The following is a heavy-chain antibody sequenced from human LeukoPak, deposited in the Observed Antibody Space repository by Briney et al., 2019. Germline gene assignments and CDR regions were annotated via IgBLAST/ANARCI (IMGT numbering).Heavy chain of an antibody. J-gene: IGHJ4*02. Sequence: SETLSLTCAVSGGSISSYYWSWIRQPPGKGLEWIGYIYYSGSTNYNPSPKSRVTISVDTSKNQFSLKLSSVTAADTAVYYCARQKWLRSDFDYWGQGTLVTVSS. D-gene: IGHD5-12*01. CDR1: GGSISSYY. CDR3: ARQKWLRSDFDY. V-gene: IGHV4-59*08. CDR2: IYYSGST.